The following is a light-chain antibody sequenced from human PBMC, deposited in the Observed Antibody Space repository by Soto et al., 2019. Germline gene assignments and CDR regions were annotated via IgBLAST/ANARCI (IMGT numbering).Light chain of an antibody. CDR1: QSVSRY. CDR2: DAA. Sequence: EIVLKQSPATLSLSPGERATRSCRAGQSVSRYLAWYQQKPGQAPRLLIYDAANRATGIPARFSGSGSGTDFTLTISSLEPEDFAVYYCQQRSNWPPFSFGGGTKVDIK. V-gene: IGKV3-11*01. J-gene: IGKJ4*01. CDR3: QQRSNWPPFS.